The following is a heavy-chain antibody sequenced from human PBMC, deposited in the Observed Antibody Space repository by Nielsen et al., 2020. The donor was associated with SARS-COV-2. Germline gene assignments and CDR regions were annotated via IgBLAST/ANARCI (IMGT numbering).Heavy chain of an antibody. Sequence: GESLKISCAASGFTFSSYSMNWVRQAPGKGLEWVSYISSSSSTIYYADSVKGRFTISRDDSQGVAYLQMNSLSTEDTAVYYCTRDLYRQSVLLWLYWGQGTLVTVSS. V-gene: IGHV3-48*01. CDR1: GFTFSSYS. CDR3: TRDLYRQSVLLWLY. CDR2: ISSSSSTI. D-gene: IGHD3-16*02. J-gene: IGHJ1*01.